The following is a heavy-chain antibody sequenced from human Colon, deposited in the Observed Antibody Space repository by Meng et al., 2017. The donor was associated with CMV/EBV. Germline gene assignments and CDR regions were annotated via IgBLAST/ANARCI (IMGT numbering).Heavy chain of an antibody. J-gene: IGHJ4*02. CDR1: GSTFSSYW. D-gene: IGHD6-6*01. Sequence: GGSLRLSCAASGSTFSSYWMHWVRQAPGKGLVWVSRTKSDGSSTSYADSVKGRFTISRDNAKNTLYLQMNSLRAEDTAVYYCARDPEQVVGGDYYFDYWGQGTLVTVSS. CDR3: ARDPEQVVGGDYYFDY. V-gene: IGHV3-74*01. CDR2: TKSDGSST.